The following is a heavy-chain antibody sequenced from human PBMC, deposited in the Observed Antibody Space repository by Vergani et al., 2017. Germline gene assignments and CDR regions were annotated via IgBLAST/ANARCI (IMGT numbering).Heavy chain of an antibody. D-gene: IGHD6-19*01. J-gene: IGHJ4*02. Sequence: EVQLVGSGGGLVQPGGSLRLPCAASGFTYSSYWMSGARQAPGKGQEWVANIKQDGSEKYYVDSVKGRFTISRDNAKNSLYLQMNSLRAEDTAVYYCAGQLEVAGSPVRLGIYYWGQGTLVTVSS. CDR1: GFTYSSYW. CDR3: AGQLEVAGSPVRLGIYY. V-gene: IGHV3-7*01. CDR2: IKQDGSEK.